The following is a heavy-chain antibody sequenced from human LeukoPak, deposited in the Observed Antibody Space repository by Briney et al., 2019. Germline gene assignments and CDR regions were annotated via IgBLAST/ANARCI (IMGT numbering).Heavy chain of an antibody. CDR2: IIPIFGTA. D-gene: IGHD3-10*01. Sequence: ASVKVSCKASGGTFSSYAISWVRQAPGQGLEWMGGIIPIFGTANYAQKFQGRVTITADKSTSTAYMELSSLRAEDTAVYYCAKVHDMVRGSFDAFDIWGQGTMVTVSS. CDR3: AKVHDMVRGSFDAFDI. CDR1: GGTFSSYA. J-gene: IGHJ3*02. V-gene: IGHV1-69*06.